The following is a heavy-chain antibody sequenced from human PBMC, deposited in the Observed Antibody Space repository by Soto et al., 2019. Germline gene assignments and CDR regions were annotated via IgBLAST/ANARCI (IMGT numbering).Heavy chain of an antibody. Sequence: QVQLVQSGAEVKKPGSSVKVSCKASGGTFSSDTISGVRQAPGQGLEWMGRINPILGIANYAQKFQGRVTITADKSTSTAYIELSSLRAEDTAVYYCAREEQTGTTVYAFDLWGQGTMVTVS. D-gene: IGHD1-1*01. CDR3: AREEQTGTTVYAFDL. V-gene: IGHV1-69*08. CDR2: INPILGIA. CDR1: GGTFSSDT. J-gene: IGHJ3*01.